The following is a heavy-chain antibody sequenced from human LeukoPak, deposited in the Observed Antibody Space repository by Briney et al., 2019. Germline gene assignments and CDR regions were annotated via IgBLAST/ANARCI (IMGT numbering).Heavy chain of an antibody. J-gene: IGHJ4*02. V-gene: IGHV3-20*04. Sequence: GGSLRLSCAASGFTFDDYGMSWVRQAPGKGLEWVSGINWNGGSTGYADSVKGRFTISRDNAENSLYLQMNSLRAEDTAVYYCARASRDGYNSDYWGQGTLVTVSS. CDR1: GFTFDDYG. CDR2: INWNGGST. CDR3: ARASRDGYNSDY. D-gene: IGHD5-24*01.